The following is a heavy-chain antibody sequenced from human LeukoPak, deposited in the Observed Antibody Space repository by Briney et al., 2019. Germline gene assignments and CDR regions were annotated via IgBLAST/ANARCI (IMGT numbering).Heavy chain of an antibody. CDR2: ISGSGGST. Sequence: GGSLRLSCAASSFTFNSYAMTWVRQAPGKGLEWVSVISGSGGSTNYADSVKGRFTISRDKSKKMLYLQMNSLRAEDTAVYYCAKGTDYDFWSAYSYHYGMDVWGQGTTVTVSS. V-gene: IGHV3-23*01. J-gene: IGHJ6*02. CDR3: AKGTDYDFWSAYSYHYGMDV. CDR1: SFTFNSYA. D-gene: IGHD3-3*01.